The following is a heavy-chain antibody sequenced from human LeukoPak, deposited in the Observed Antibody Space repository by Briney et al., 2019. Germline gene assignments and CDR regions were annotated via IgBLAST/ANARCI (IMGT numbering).Heavy chain of an antibody. CDR2: ISSSSSYI. CDR3: ARHDYSNCCFDY. J-gene: IGHJ4*02. CDR1: GFTFSSYS. Sequence: GGSLRLSCAASGFTFSSYSMNWVRQAPGKGLEWVSSISSSSSYIYYADSVKGRFTISRDNAKNSLYLQMNSLRAEDTAVYYCARHDYSNCCFDYWGQGTLVTVSS. D-gene: IGHD4-11*01. V-gene: IGHV3-21*01.